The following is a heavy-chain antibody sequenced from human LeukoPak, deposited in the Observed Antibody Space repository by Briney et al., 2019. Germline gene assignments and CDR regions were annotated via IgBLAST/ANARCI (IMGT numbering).Heavy chain of an antibody. Sequence: TLSLTCNVSGGSISSYYWSWMRQPPGKGLEWIGYIYYSGSTNYNPSPKSRVTISLDTSKKQFSLKLSSVTAADTAVYYCARGAGSVDYWGQGTLVTVSS. V-gene: IGHV4-59*01. D-gene: IGHD6-13*01. J-gene: IGHJ4*02. CDR2: IYYSGST. CDR1: GGSISSYY. CDR3: ARGAGSVDY.